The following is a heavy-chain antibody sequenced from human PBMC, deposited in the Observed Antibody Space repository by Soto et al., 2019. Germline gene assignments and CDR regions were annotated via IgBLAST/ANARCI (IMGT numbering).Heavy chain of an antibody. Sequence: EVQLLESGGGLVQPGGTLRLSCAASGFTFSGHTMSWVRQGPGKGLEWVSGVMSGGGGTYYADSVKGRFTISRANSKNTLYLPIDSLRADDTAVYYCAKGEVYCCTSACFGYFAYWGQGTLVTVSS. V-gene: IGHV3-23*01. D-gene: IGHD2-2*01. J-gene: IGHJ4*02. CDR2: VMSGGGGT. CDR1: GFTFSGHT. CDR3: AKGEVYCCTSACFGYFAY.